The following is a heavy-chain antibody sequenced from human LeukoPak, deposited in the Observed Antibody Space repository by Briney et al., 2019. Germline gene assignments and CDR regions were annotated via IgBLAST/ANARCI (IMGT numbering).Heavy chain of an antibody. CDR3: AKVVRDRGWELLGYYYYMDV. Sequence: GGSLRLSCAASGFTFSSYGMHWVRQAPGEGLEWVAFIRYDASNKYYADSVKGRFTISRDNSKNTLYLQMNSLRAEDTAVYYCAKVVRDRGWELLGYYYYMDVWGKGTTVTISS. J-gene: IGHJ6*03. CDR1: GFTFSSYG. V-gene: IGHV3-30*02. CDR2: IRYDASNK. D-gene: IGHD2-15*01.